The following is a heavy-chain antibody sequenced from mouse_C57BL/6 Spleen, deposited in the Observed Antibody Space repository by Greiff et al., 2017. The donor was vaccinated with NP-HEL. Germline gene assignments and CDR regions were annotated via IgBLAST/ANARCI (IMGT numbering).Heavy chain of an antibody. D-gene: IGHD2-3*01. V-gene: IGHV1-74*01. Sequence: VPLQQPGAALVKPGASVPVSCKASGYTFTSYWMHWVKQSPGPGLAWIGRIHPSDSDTNSNQKFKGKATLTVDKSSSTAYMQLSSLTSEDSAVYYCAIKGDGYYYYAMDYWGQGTSVTVSS. CDR2: IHPSDSDT. CDR1: GYTFTSYW. J-gene: IGHJ4*01. CDR3: AIKGDGYYYYAMDY.